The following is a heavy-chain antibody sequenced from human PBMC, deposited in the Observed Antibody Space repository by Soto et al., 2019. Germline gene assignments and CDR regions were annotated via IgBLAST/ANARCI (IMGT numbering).Heavy chain of an antibody. Sequence: GESRKISCKGSGYSFTSYWISWVRQMPGKGLEWMGRIDPSDSYTNYSPSFQGHVTISADKSISTAYLQWSSLKASDTAMYYCASPSTYYYGSGSPYYYYGMDVWGQGTTVTVSS. CDR3: ASPSTYYYGSGSPYYYYGMDV. V-gene: IGHV5-10-1*01. D-gene: IGHD3-10*01. J-gene: IGHJ6*02. CDR1: GYSFTSYW. CDR2: IDPSDSYT.